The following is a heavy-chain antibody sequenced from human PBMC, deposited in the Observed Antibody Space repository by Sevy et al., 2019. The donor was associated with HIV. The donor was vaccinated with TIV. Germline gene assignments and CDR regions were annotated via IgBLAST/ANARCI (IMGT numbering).Heavy chain of an antibody. CDR1: GFTFSNYW. D-gene: IGHD2-2*01. Sequence: GGSLRLSCAGSGFTFSNYWMSWVRQAPGKGLEWVANIKRDGSKKYYVASVKGRFTISRDKAKTSLYLQMNSLRVEDTAVYYCARDCSSASCLWGMDVWGQGTMVTVSS. V-gene: IGHV3-7*03. J-gene: IGHJ6*02. CDR2: IKRDGSKK. CDR3: ARDCSSASCLWGMDV.